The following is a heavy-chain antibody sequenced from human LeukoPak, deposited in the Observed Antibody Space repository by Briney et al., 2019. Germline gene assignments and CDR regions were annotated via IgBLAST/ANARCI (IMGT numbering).Heavy chain of an antibody. Sequence: ASVKVSCKASGDTFTGYYMHWVRQAPGQGLEWMGWINPNSGGTNYAQKFQGRVTMTRDTSISTAYMELSRLRSDDTAVYYCARGYYGSGSYPSDYWGQGTLVTVSS. J-gene: IGHJ4*02. V-gene: IGHV1-2*02. CDR1: GDTFTGYY. CDR3: ARGYYGSGSYPSDY. D-gene: IGHD3-10*01. CDR2: INPNSGGT.